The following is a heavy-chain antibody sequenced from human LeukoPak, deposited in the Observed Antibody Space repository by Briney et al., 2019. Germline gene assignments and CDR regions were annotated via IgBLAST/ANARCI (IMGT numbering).Heavy chain of an antibody. D-gene: IGHD2-2*02. Sequence: GESLKISCKGSGYSFTNYWIAWVRQMPGKGLEWMGSIYPGDSDTRYSPSFQGQVTISADKSISTAYLQWSSLKASDTAMYYCARLPYDCSSTSCYIGDAFDIWGQGTMVTVSS. CDR2: IYPGDSDT. CDR3: ARLPYDCSSTSCYIGDAFDI. CDR1: GYSFTNYW. J-gene: IGHJ3*02. V-gene: IGHV5-51*01.